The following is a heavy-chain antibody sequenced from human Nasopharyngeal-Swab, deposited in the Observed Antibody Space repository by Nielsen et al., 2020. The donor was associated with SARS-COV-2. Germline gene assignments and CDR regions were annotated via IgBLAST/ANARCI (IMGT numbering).Heavy chain of an antibody. Sequence: ASVKVSCKASGGTFSSYAISWVRQAPGQGLEWMGWISAYNGNTNYAQKLQGRVTMTTDTSTSTAYMELRSLRSDDTAVYYCARARAVASKVGYWGQGTLVTVSS. CDR3: ARARAVASKVGY. D-gene: IGHD6-19*01. CDR2: ISAYNGNT. CDR1: GGTFSSYA. V-gene: IGHV1-18*01. J-gene: IGHJ4*02.